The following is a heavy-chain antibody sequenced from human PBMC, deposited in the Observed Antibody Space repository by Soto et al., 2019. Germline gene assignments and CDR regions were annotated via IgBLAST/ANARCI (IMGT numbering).Heavy chain of an antibody. Sequence: GGSLRLSCAASGFTFSSYAMSWVRQAPGKGLEWVSAISGSGGSTYYADSVRGRFTISRDNSKNTLYLQMNSLRAEDTAVYYCARDPPATRHGMDVWGQGTTVTVSS. CDR3: ARDPPATRHGMDV. CDR2: ISGSGGST. CDR1: GFTFSSYA. J-gene: IGHJ6*02. V-gene: IGHV3-23*01.